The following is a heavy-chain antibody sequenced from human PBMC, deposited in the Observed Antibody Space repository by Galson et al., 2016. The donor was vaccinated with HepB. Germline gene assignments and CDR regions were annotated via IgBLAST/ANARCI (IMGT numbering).Heavy chain of an antibody. CDR1: GASISDSNW. V-gene: IGHV4-4*02. J-gene: IGHJ3*02. Sequence: SETLSLTCAVSGASISDSNWWTWVRQVPGKGLEWIGEIYHTGTSNNNPFLSSRFTLSVDKSRNQFSLNLTSVTAEDTAMYYCARDGGNRGSYSVGDAFDIWGQGTMVTVSS. CDR2: IYHTGTS. D-gene: IGHD1-26*01. CDR3: ARDGGNRGSYSVGDAFDI.